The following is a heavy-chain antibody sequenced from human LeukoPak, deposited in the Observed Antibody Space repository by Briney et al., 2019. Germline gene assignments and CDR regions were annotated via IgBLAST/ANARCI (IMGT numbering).Heavy chain of an antibody. Sequence: PSETLSLTCAVYGGSFSGYYWSWIRQPPGKGLEWIGEINHSGSTNYNPSLKSRVTISVDTSKNQFSLKLSSVTAADTAVYYCARGRGYSGYDPFDYWGQGILVTVPS. CDR3: ARGRGYSGYDPFDY. J-gene: IGHJ4*02. CDR2: INHSGST. CDR1: GGSFSGYY. V-gene: IGHV4-34*01. D-gene: IGHD5-12*01.